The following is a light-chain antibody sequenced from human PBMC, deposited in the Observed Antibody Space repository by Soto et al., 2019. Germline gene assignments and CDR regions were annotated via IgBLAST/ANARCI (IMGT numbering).Light chain of an antibody. Sequence: QSALTQPASVSGSPGQSITISCTGTSSDIGGYNYVSWYQQLPGTAPKLLIYDNNKRPSGIPDRFSGSESGTSATLGITGLQTGDEADYYCGTWDSSLSAAVFGGGTKLTVL. CDR1: SSDIGGYNY. CDR3: GTWDSSLSAAV. V-gene: IGLV1-51*01. J-gene: IGLJ2*01. CDR2: DNN.